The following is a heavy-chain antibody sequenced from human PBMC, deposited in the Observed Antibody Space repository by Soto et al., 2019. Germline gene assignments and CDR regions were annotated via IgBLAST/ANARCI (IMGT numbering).Heavy chain of an antibody. CDR1: GFTFSSYG. Sequence: QVQLVESGGGVVQPGRSLRLSCAASGFTFSSYGMHWVRQAPGKGLEWVAVIWYDGSNKYYADSVKGRFTISRDNSKNTLYLQMNSLRAEDTAVYYCARVGGDWGYYFDYWGQGTLVTVSS. CDR3: ARVGGDWGYYFDY. CDR2: IWYDGSNK. J-gene: IGHJ4*02. D-gene: IGHD2-21*02. V-gene: IGHV3-33*01.